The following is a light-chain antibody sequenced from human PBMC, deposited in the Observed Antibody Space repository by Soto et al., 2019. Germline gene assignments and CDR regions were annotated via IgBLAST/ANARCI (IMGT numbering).Light chain of an antibody. V-gene: IGKV3-15*01. J-gene: IGKJ3*01. CDR2: GAS. CDR3: QQYNNWPPFT. Sequence: EIVMTQSPATLSVSPGERATLSCRASQSVSSNLAWYQQKPGQAPRLLIYGASTRANGIPARFSGSGSGTEFTVTISSLQSDYFAVYYCQQYNNWPPFTFGPGTKVDIK. CDR1: QSVSSN.